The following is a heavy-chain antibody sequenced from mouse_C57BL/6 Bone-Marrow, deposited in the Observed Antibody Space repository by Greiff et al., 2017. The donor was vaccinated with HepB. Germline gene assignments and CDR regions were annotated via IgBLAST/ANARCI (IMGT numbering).Heavy chain of an antibody. D-gene: IGHD2-3*01. CDR3: ARWGWLLPLFDY. CDR2: IDPSDSYT. Sequence: LQQPGAELVRPGTSVKLSCKASGYTFTSYWMHWVKQRPGQGLEWIGVIDPSDSYTNYNQKFKGKATLTVDTSSSTAYMQLSSLTSEDSAVYYCARWGWLLPLFDYWGQGTTLTVSS. V-gene: IGHV1-59*01. J-gene: IGHJ2*01. CDR1: GYTFTSYW.